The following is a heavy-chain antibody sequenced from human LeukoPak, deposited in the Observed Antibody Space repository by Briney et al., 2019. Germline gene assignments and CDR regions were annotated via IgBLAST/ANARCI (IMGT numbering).Heavy chain of an antibody. Sequence: GGSLRLSCAASGFTFSNYAISWVRQAPGKGLEWVSVIYSGGSTYYADSVKGRFTISRDNSKNTLYLQMNSLRAEDTAVYYCARGIALDYWGQGTLVTVSS. CDR3: ARGIALDY. CDR2: IYSGGST. V-gene: IGHV3-66*02. J-gene: IGHJ4*02. CDR1: GFTFSNYA.